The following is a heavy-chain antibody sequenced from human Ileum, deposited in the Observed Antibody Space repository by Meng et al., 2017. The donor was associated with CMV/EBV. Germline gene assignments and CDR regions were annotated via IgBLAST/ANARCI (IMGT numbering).Heavy chain of an antibody. CDR2: INQYGST. D-gene: IGHD5-12*01. J-gene: IGHJ4*02. Sequence: PLPRGGQGLLNPPTTPSLPGSLGGSFSPYTWSWSRQAPGKGLEWIGEINQYGSTNFNPSVKSRVTISRDTSKNQFSLRLNSVTAADAAVYYCVTADHHAIKYWGQGTLVTVSS. CDR3: VTADHHAIKY. CDR1: GSFSPYT. V-gene: IGHV4-34*01.